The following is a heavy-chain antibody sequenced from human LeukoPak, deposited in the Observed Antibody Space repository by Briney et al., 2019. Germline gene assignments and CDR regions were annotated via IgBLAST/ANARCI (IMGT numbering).Heavy chain of an antibody. CDR1: GFTFDDYA. J-gene: IGHJ6*03. Sequence: GGSLRLSCAASGFTFDDYAMHWVRQAPGKGLEWVSLISWDGGSTYYADSVKGRFTISRDNSKNSLYLQMNSLRAEDTALYYCAEEAVAGTTYYYYYMDVWGKGTTVTVSS. V-gene: IGHV3-43D*03. D-gene: IGHD6-19*01. CDR2: ISWDGGST. CDR3: AEEAVAGTTYYYYYMDV.